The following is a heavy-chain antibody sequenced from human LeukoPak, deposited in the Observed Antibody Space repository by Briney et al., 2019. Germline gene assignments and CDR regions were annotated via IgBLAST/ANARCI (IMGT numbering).Heavy chain of an antibody. Sequence: SETLSLTCTVSGYSISSGYYWGWIRQPPGKGLEWIGRIYHSGSTYYNPSLKSRVTISVDTSKNQFSLKLSSVTATGTAVYYRASDQSGYYLNDAFDIWGQGTMVTVSS. CDR3: ASDQSGYYLNDAFDI. J-gene: IGHJ3*02. CDR2: IYHSGST. V-gene: IGHV4-38-2*02. D-gene: IGHD3-22*01. CDR1: GYSISSGYY.